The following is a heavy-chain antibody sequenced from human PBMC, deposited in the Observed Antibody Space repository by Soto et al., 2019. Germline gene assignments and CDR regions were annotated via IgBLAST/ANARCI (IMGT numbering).Heavy chain of an antibody. D-gene: IGHD4-17*01. J-gene: IGHJ3*02. CDR3: ARGPYGDYAGGAFDI. CDR1: GGSISSGGYY. Sequence: TLSLTCTVSGGSISSGGYYWSWIRQHPGKGLEWIGYIYYSGSTYYNPSLKSRVTISVDTSKNQFSLKLSSVTAADTAVYYCARGPYGDYAGGAFDIWGQGTMVTVSS. CDR2: IYYSGST. V-gene: IGHV4-31*03.